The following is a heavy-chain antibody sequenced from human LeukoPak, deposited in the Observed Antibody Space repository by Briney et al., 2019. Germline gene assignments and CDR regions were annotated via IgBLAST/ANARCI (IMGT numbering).Heavy chain of an antibody. J-gene: IGHJ5*02. CDR3: ARHEHGDHGDPNWFDP. CDR2: IYKTGST. D-gene: IGHD4-17*01. Sequence: SDPRSLTSTATGGSISSSSQYLGWIRQPPGKGLEWIASIYKTGSTFYNPSLKSRVTISVDTSKNQFSLNLRSVTAADTAVYYCARHEHGDHGDPNWFDPWGQGTLVTVSS. CDR1: GGSISSSSQY. V-gene: IGHV4-39*01.